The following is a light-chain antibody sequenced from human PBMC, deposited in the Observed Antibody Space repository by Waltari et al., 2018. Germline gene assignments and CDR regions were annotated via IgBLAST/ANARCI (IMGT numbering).Light chain of an antibody. J-gene: IGKJ4*01. CDR3: MQALQTPLT. V-gene: IGKV2-28*01. CDR2: LGS. CDR1: QSLLYSNGYNY. Sequence: EIVLTQSPLSLPVTPGEPASISCRSSQSLLYSNGYNYLDWYLQKPGQSPQLLIYLGSNRASGVPDRCGGSGSGTDFTLKITSVEAEDVGVYCCMQALQTPLTFGGGTKVEIK.